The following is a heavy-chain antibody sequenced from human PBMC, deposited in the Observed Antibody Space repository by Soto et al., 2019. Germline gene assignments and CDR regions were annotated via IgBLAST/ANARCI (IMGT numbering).Heavy chain of an antibody. CDR3: ARGGHSDGSGSYYPTKYYYYGMDV. J-gene: IGHJ6*02. V-gene: IGHV1-46*01. CDR1: GYTFTNYY. Sequence: ASVKVSCKASGYTFTNYYIDWVRQAPGQGLEWMGIINPNGGRASYAQKFQGRVTMTGDESTSTVYMELSSLRSEDTAVYYCARGGHSDGSGSYYPTKYYYYGMDVWGQGTTVTVSS. CDR2: INPNGGRA. D-gene: IGHD3-10*01.